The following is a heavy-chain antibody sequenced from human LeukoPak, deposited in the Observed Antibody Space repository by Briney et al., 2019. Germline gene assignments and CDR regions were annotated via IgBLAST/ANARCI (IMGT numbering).Heavy chain of an antibody. CDR2: MKSKTDGGTT. V-gene: IGHV3-15*01. CDR1: GFTFNNGW. CDR3: TTLRGYDILTGYYSH. J-gene: IGHJ4*02. Sequence: GGSLRLSCAASGFTFNNGWINWVRQAPGKGLEWVGRMKSKTDGGTTDYAAHVKGSFTISTDDSTTTLYLQMNSLKTEDTAVYYCTTLRGYDILTGYYSHWGQGTLVTVSS. D-gene: IGHD3-9*01.